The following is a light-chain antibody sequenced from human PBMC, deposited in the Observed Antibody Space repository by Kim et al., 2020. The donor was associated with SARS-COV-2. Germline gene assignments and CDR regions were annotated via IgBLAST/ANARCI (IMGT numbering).Light chain of an antibody. J-gene: IGKJ5*01. V-gene: IGKV3-11*01. CDR1: QNVYNY. CDR3: QHRISWVT. Sequence: ALTPGDRAPLSCRASQNVYNYLAWYQQRPGQSPRLLISDASNRAPGIPARFSGSGSGTDFTLTITSLEPEDFAIYYCQHRISWVTFGQGTRLEIK. CDR2: DAS.